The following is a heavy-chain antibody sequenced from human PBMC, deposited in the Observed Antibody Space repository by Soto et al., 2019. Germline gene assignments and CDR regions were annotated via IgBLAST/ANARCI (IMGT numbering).Heavy chain of an antibody. CDR3: ARLPPPSCSGASCSPY. J-gene: IGHJ4*02. D-gene: IGHD2-15*01. Sequence: LYLTCTVSGGSISSSSYYWGWIRQPPGKGLEWISYISKNGRTIYYKNSVNDRFTISRDNTKRLMKLQINRLRAVDTAIYYCARLPPPSCSGASCSPYWGQGTLVTVS. CDR2: ISKNGRTI. V-gene: IGHV3-11*01. CDR1: GGSISSSSYY.